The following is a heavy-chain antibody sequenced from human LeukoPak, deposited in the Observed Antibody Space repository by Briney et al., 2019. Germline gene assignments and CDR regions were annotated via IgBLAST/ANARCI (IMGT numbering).Heavy chain of an antibody. CDR3: ARPHGSGGN. CDR2: IYYSGST. D-gene: IGHD3-10*01. Sequence: SETLSLTCTVSGGSISSSSYYWGWIRQPPGKGLEWIGSIYYSGSTYYNPSLKSRVTISVDTSKNQFSLKLSSVTAADTAVYYCARPHGSGGNWGQGTLVTVSS. CDR1: GGSISSSSYY. J-gene: IGHJ4*02. V-gene: IGHV4-39*01.